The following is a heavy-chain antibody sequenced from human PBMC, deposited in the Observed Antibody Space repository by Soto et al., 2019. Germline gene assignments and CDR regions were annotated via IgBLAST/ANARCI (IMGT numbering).Heavy chain of an antibody. CDR3: AKEGGPGIYYYYGMDV. CDR2: ISYDGSNK. CDR1: GFTFSSYG. V-gene: IGHV3-30*18. Sequence: PGESLKISCAASGFTFSSYGMHWVRQAPGKGLEWVAVISYDGSNKYYADSVKGRFTISRDNSKNTLYLQMNSLRAEDTAVYYCAKEGGPGIYYYYGMDVWGQGTTVTVSS. J-gene: IGHJ6*01. D-gene: IGHD1-1*01.